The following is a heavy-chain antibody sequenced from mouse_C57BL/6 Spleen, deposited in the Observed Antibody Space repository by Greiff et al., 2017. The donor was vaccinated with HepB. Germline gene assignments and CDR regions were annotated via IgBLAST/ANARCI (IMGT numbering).Heavy chain of an antibody. Sequence: QVQLQQSGPGLVQPSQSLSITCTVSGFSLNSYGVHWVRQSPGKGLEWLGVIGRGGSTDYNAAFMSRLSITKDNSKSKDFFKRNSMQADDTAIYYCAKSVITTVVARYWYFDVWGTGTTVTVSS. J-gene: IGHJ1*03. D-gene: IGHD1-1*01. CDR1: GFSLNSYG. V-gene: IGHV2-5*01. CDR2: IGRGGST. CDR3: AKSVITTVVARYWYFDV.